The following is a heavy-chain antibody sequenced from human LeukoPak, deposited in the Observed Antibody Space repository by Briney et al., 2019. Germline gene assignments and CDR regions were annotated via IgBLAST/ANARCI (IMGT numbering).Heavy chain of an antibody. Sequence: PGRSLRLSCAASGFTFSSYGMHWVRQAPGKGLEWVAVISYDGSNKYYADSVKGRFTISRDNSKNTLYLQMNSLRAEDTAVYYCAKDSYCSSTSCYWGAYYYYGMDVWGQGTTVTASS. CDR2: ISYDGSNK. V-gene: IGHV3-30*18. J-gene: IGHJ6*02. D-gene: IGHD2-2*01. CDR1: GFTFSSYG. CDR3: AKDSYCSSTSCYWGAYYYYGMDV.